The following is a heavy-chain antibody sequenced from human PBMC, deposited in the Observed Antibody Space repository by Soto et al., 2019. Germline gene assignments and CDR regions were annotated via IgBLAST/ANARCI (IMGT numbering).Heavy chain of an antibody. CDR2: ISYDGSNK. CDR1: GFTFSRYA. J-gene: IGHJ4*02. Sequence: QVPLVESGGGVVQPGRSLRLSCAASGFTFSRYAIHWVRQAPGKGLEWVAVISYDGSNKYYADSVKGRFTISRDNSKNIVYLQMNSLRAEDTAVYYCAREESISVVPDYWGQGTLVTVSS. V-gene: IGHV3-30-3*01. D-gene: IGHD6-19*01. CDR3: AREESISVVPDY.